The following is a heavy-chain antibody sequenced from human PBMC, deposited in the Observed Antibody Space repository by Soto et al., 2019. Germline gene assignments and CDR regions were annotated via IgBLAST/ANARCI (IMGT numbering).Heavy chain of an antibody. CDR1: GFTFSKYD. CDR3: ASLTWSGDHRG. V-gene: IGHV3-23*01. CDR2: ITNSGGST. D-gene: IGHD3-10*01. Sequence: EVQLLESGGGLVQPGGSLRLSCAASGFTFSKYDMSWARQAPGTGLEWVSTITNSGGSTYHADSVMGRFTISRDESKNTLYLHMSTPRSEDTAVYYCASLTWSGDHRGWGQGTQVTGAS. J-gene: IGHJ4*02.